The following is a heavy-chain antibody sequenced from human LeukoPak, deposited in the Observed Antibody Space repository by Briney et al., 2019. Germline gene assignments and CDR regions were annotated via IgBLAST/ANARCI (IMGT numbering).Heavy chain of an antibody. J-gene: IGHJ5*02. V-gene: IGHV6-1*01. Sequence: SQTLSLTCAISGDSVSSNSAAWNWIRQSPSRGLEWLGRTYYRSKWYNDYAVSVKSRITINADTSKNQFSLQLNSETPEDTAVYYCARAYYYDSSGSLNWFDPWGQGTLVTVSS. CDR1: GDSVSSNSAA. D-gene: IGHD3-22*01. CDR3: ARAYYYDSSGSLNWFDP. CDR2: TYYRSKWYN.